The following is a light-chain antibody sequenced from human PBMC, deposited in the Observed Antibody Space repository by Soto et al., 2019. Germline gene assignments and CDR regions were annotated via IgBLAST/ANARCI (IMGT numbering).Light chain of an antibody. J-gene: IGKJ4*01. CDR2: DAT. CDR1: QSVGIY. Sequence: VLTHSPATLSLSPGETATLLCKASQSVGIYLGWFQQKPGQAPRVLIYDATNRAGGVPDRFSGSGSGTDFTLTISSLEAEVSAVYYCQQRDIWPPLTFGGGTKLEIK. CDR3: QQRDIWPPLT. V-gene: IGKV3-11*01.